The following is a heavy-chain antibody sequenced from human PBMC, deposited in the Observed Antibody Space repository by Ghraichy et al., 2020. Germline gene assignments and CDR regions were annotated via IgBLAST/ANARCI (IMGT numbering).Heavy chain of an antibody. CDR2: IRYDGSNK. CDR3: AKEPLPYYYDSSGYLFDY. Sequence: GGSLRLSCAASGFTFSSYGMHWVRQAPGKGLEWVAFIRYDGSNKYYADSVKGRFTISRDNSKNTLYLQMNSLRAEDTAVYYCAKEPLPYYYDSSGYLFDYWGQGTLVTVSS. J-gene: IGHJ4*02. D-gene: IGHD3-22*01. CDR1: GFTFSSYG. V-gene: IGHV3-30*02.